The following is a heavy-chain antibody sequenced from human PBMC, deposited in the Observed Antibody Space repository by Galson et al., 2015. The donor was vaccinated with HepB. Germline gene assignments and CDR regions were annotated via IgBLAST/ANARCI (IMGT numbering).Heavy chain of an antibody. CDR3: ARDEYFDYYDFGDAFDI. V-gene: IGHV4-34*01. J-gene: IGHJ3*02. CDR1: GGSFSGYY. D-gene: IGHD3-22*01. Sequence: ETLSLTCAVYGGSFSGYYWSWIRQPPGKGLEWIGEINHSGSTNYNPSLKSRVTISVDTSKNQFSLKLCSVTAADTAVYYCARDEYFDYYDFGDAFDIWGQGTMVTVSS. CDR2: INHSGST.